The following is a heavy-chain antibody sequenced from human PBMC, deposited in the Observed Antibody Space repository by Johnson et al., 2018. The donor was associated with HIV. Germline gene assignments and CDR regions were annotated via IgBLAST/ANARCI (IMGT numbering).Heavy chain of an antibody. D-gene: IGHD2-8*02. V-gene: IGHV3-23*03. CDR2: IVYSGGNT. CDR3: AKDPIVLVVYAISAFDI. J-gene: IGHJ3*02. CDR1: GFTFDDYG. Sequence: VQLVESGGGVVQPGRSLRLSCAASGFTFDDYGMSWVRQAPGKGLEWVSIVYSGGNTYYADSVKGRFTISRDNSQNTLYLQMNSLRAEDTAVYYCAKDPIVLVVYAISAFDIWGQGTMVTVSS.